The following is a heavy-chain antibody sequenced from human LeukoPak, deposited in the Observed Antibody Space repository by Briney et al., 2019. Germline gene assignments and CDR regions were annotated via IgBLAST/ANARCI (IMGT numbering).Heavy chain of an antibody. J-gene: IGHJ6*02. Sequence: GGSLRLSCAASGFTFSSYWMSWVRQAPGKGLEWVANIKQDGSEKYYVDSVKGRFTISRDNAKNSLYLQMNSLRAEDTAVYYCARSGDPPYYYYGMDVWGQGTAVTVSS. CDR1: GFTFSSYW. CDR3: ARSGDPPYYYYGMDV. CDR2: IKQDGSEK. D-gene: IGHD2-21*02. V-gene: IGHV3-7*01.